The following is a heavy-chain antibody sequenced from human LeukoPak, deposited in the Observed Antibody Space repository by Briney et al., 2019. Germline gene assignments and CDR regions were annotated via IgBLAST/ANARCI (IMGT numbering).Heavy chain of an antibody. CDR3: AKEPHILTNYYTDYFDS. J-gene: IGHJ4*02. D-gene: IGHD3-9*01. CDR1: GGSISSYY. V-gene: IGHV4-59*01. Sequence: SETLSLTCTVSGGSISSYYWSWIRQPPGKGLEWIGYIYYSGSTNYNPSLKSRVTISVDTSKNQFSLKLSSVTAADTAVYFCAKEPHILTNYYTDYFDSWGQGTLVTVSS. CDR2: IYYSGST.